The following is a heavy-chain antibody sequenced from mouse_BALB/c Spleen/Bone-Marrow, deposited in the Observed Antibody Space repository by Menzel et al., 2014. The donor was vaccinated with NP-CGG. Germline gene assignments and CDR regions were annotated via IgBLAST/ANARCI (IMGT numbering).Heavy chain of an antibody. J-gene: IGHJ2*01. D-gene: IGHD2-4*01. CDR1: GFTFSSYG. Sequence: EVQLVESGGGLVQPGGSLKLSCAASGFTFSSYGMSWVRQTPDKRLELVATINSNGGSTYYPDSVKGRFTISRDNAKNTLYLQMSSLKSEDTAKYYCARDYDYDYWGQGTTLTVSS. V-gene: IGHV5-6-3*01. CDR3: ARDYDYDY. CDR2: INSNGGST.